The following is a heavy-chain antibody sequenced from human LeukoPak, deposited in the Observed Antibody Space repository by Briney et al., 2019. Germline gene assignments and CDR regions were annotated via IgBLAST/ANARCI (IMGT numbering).Heavy chain of an antibody. CDR3: ASLFYDYVWGSYRYTGFDY. V-gene: IGHV4-39*01. J-gene: IGHJ4*02. D-gene: IGHD3-16*02. CDR2: IYYSGST. CDR1: GGSISSSSYY. Sequence: SETLSLTCTVSGGSISSSSYYWGWIRQPPGKGLEWIGSIYYSGSTYYNPSLKSRVTISVDTSKNQFSLKLSSVTAADTAVYYCASLFYDYVWGSYRYTGFDYWGQGTLVTVSS.